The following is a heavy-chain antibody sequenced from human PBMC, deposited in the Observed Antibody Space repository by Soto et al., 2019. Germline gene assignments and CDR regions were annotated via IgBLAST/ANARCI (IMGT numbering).Heavy chain of an antibody. J-gene: IGHJ6*02. Sequence: SETLSLTCTVCGGSISSGCYYWSWIRQHPGKGLEWIGYIYYIGSTYYNPSLKSRVTISVDTSKNQFSLKLNSVTAADTAVYYGAKLADYDFSSSYSDPAYGMEVWRQGTAVTVS. CDR1: GGSISSGCYY. CDR2: IYYIGST. CDR3: AKLADYDFSSSYSDPAYGMEV. V-gene: IGHV4-31*03. D-gene: IGHD3-3*01.